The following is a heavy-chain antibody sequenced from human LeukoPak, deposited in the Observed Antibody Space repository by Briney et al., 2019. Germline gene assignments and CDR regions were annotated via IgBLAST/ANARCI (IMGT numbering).Heavy chain of an antibody. J-gene: IGHJ4*02. CDR3: AGQGLGYYDILTGYSHFDY. CDR1: GGSISSSSYY. D-gene: IGHD3-9*01. CDR2: IYYSGST. Sequence: PSETLSLTCTVSGGSISSSSYYWGWLRQPPGKGLEWIGSIYYSGSTYYNPSLKSRVTISVDTSKNQFSLKLSSVTAADTAVYYCAGQGLGYYDILTGYSHFDYWGQGTLVTVSS. V-gene: IGHV4-39*01.